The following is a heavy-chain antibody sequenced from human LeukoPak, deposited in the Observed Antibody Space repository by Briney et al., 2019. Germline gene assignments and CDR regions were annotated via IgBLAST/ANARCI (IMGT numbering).Heavy chain of an antibody. J-gene: IGHJ4*02. CDR1: GFTVSSNY. V-gene: IGHV3-66*01. Sequence: GGSLRLSRAASGFTVSSNYMSWVRQAPGRGLEWVSVIYSGGSTYYADSVKGRFTISRDNSKNTLFLQMNSLRAGDTAVYYCARGTVTMVDYWGQGTLVTVSS. CDR3: ARGTVTMVDY. D-gene: IGHD3-10*01. CDR2: IYSGGST.